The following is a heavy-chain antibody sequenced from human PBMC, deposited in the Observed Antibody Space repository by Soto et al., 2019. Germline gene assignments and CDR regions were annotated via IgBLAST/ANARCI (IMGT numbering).Heavy chain of an antibody. D-gene: IGHD6-13*01. V-gene: IGHV1-69*02. CDR3: ARWAAAGQAI. J-gene: IGHJ3*02. CDR2: IIPILGIA. CDR1: GGTFSSYT. Sequence: QVQLVQSGAEVKKPGSSVKVSCKASGGTFSSYTISWVRQAPGQGLEWMGRIIPILGIANYAQKFQGKVTINXDKSTSTAYMELSSLRSEDTAVYYWARWAAAGQAIWGQGTMVTVSS.